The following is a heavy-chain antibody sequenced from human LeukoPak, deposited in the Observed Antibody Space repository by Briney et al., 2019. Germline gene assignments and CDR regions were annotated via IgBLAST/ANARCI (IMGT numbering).Heavy chain of an antibody. CDR1: GGSISSYY. CDR3: ARVYSGYDLPGSLANYYFDY. V-gene: IGHV4-4*07. D-gene: IGHD5-12*01. J-gene: IGHJ4*02. CDR2: FYSGGST. Sequence: KASDTLALTCTVSGGSISSYYWSWIREPAGKGLECFGRFYSGGSTDYNSSLKGRVTMSVDTSKNQFSLKLSSVTAADTAVYYCARVYSGYDLPGSLANYYFDYWGQGTLVPVSS.